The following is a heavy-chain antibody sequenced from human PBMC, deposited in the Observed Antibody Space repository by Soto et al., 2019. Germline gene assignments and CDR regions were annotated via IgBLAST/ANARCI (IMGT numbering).Heavy chain of an antibody. CDR1: GGSFSGHY. Sequence: SETLSLTCAVYGGSFSGHYWSWIRQSPGKGLEWIGEINHSGSTNYNPSLKSRVTISVDTSKNQFSLKLSSVTAADTAVYYCARDREVWYYYDNSGSYYFDYWGQGTQVTVSS. J-gene: IGHJ4*02. D-gene: IGHD3-22*01. V-gene: IGHV4-34*01. CDR3: ARDREVWYYYDNSGSYYFDY. CDR2: INHSGST.